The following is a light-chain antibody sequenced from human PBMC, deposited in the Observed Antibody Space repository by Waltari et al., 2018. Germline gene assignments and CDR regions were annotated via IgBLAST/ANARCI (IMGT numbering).Light chain of an antibody. V-gene: IGLV3-21*04. J-gene: IGLJ1*01. Sequence: SYVLTQPPSVSVAPGETARITCGGDNIGSYSVHWYQQKPGQAPVLVIFYDSGRPSGMPERFSGSNSGNTATLTISRVEAGDEANYYCQVWHAAIDPGVFGTGTEVTV. CDR2: YDS. CDR3: QVWHAAIDPGV. CDR1: NIGSYS.